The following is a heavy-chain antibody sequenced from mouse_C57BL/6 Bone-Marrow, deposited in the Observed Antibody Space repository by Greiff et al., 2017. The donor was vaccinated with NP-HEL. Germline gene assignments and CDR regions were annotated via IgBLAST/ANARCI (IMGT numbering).Heavy chain of an antibody. V-gene: IGHV1-55*01. CDR2: IYPGSGST. CDR3: ARKGSIFYYAMDY. J-gene: IGHJ4*01. D-gene: IGHD2-10*02. Sequence: VQLQQPGAELVKPGASVTMSCKASGYTFTSYWITWVKQRPGQGLEWIGDIYPGSGSTTYNEKFKSKATLTVDTSSSTAYMQLSSLTSEDSAVYYCARKGSIFYYAMDYWGQGTSVTVSS. CDR1: GYTFTSYW.